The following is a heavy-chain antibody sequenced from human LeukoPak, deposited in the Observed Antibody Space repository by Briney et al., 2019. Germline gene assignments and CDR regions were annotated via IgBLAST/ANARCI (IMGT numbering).Heavy chain of an antibody. CDR2: IVVGSGNT. Sequence: ASVKVSCKASGFTFTSSAVQWVRQARGQRLEWIGWIVVGSGNTNYAQKFQERVTITRDMSTSTAYMELSSLRSEDTAVYYCAATGGLGPGNYYYYYGMDVWGQGTTVTVSS. CDR3: AATGGLGPGNYYYYYGMDV. J-gene: IGHJ6*02. D-gene: IGHD3-10*01. CDR1: GFTFTSSA. V-gene: IGHV1-58*01.